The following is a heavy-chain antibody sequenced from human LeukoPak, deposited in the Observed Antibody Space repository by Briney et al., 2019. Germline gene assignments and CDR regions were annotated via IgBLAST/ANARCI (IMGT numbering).Heavy chain of an antibody. Sequence: ASVKVSCKASGGTFSSYAISWVRQAPGQGLEWMGGIIPIFGTANYAQKFQGRVTITADESTSTAYMELSSLRSEDTAVYYCARMNSSSWYWPHGSFDYWGQGTLVTVSS. CDR3: ARMNSSSWYWPHGSFDY. V-gene: IGHV1-69*13. CDR2: IIPIFGTA. J-gene: IGHJ4*02. D-gene: IGHD6-13*01. CDR1: GGTFSSYA.